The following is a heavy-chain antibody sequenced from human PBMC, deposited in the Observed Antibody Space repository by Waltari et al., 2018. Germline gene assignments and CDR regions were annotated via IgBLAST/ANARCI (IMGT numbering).Heavy chain of an antibody. CDR2: VIPICGTA. CDR3: ARDSFSYGYYYYYGMDV. J-gene: IGHJ6*02. Sequence: QVQLVQSGAEVKKPGSSVKVSCKASGGTFSSYAISWVRQAPGQGLEWMGGVIPICGTANYAQKFQGRVTITADESTSTAYMELSSLRSEDTAVYYCARDSFSYGYYYYYGMDVWGQGTTVTVSS. CDR1: GGTFSSYA. D-gene: IGHD5-18*01. V-gene: IGHV1-69*01.